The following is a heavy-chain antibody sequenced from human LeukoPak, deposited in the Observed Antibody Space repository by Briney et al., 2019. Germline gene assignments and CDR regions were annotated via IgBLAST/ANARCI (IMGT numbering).Heavy chain of an antibody. D-gene: IGHD1-26*01. J-gene: IGHJ3*02. CDR3: ARASGRYSDAFDI. CDR1: GYTFTGYY. V-gene: IGHV1-2*02. CDR2: INPNSGGT. Sequence: ASVKVSCRASGYTFTGYYMHWVRQAPGQGLEWMGWINPNSGGTNYAQNFQGRVTMTRDTSISTAYMELSRLRSDDTALYYCARASGRYSDAFDIWGQGTMVTVSS.